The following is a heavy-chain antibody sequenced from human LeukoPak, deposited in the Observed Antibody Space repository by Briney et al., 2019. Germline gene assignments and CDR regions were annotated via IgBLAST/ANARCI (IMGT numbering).Heavy chain of an antibody. J-gene: IGHJ5*02. V-gene: IGHV3-23*01. CDR1: GFTFSSYD. CDR3: ARVPAAMRIWFDP. CDR2: ISGSGGST. D-gene: IGHD2-2*01. Sequence: GGSLRLSCAASGFTFSSYDMSWVRQAPGKGLEWVSAISGSGGSTYYADSVKGRFTISRDNSKNTLYLQMNSLRAEDTAVYYCARVPAAMRIWFDPWGQGTLVTVSS.